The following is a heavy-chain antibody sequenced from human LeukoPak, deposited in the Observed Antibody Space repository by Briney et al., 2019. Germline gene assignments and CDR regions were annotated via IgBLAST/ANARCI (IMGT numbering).Heavy chain of an antibody. Sequence: SETLSLTRAVSGYSISSDYYWGWIRQPPGKGLEWIGSTYHSGSTYYNPSLKSRVTISVDTSKNQFSLKLSSVTAADTALYYCARVGRLAYYMDVWGKGTTVTVSS. CDR2: TYHSGST. CDR1: GYSISSDYY. D-gene: IGHD3-16*01. V-gene: IGHV4-38-2*01. CDR3: ARVGRLAYYMDV. J-gene: IGHJ6*03.